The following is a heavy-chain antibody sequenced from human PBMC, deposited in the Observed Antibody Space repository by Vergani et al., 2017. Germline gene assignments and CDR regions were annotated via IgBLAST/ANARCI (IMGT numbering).Heavy chain of an antibody. CDR2: TWYDGNNK. J-gene: IGHJ5*02. V-gene: IGHV3-33*01. CDR3: ARDLRLLYNRFDP. Sequence: QVQLVESGGGVVQPGRSLRLPCAASGLTFYQYGMHWVRQAPGKGLEWVAVTWYDGNNKQYADSVKGRFTISRDNSKSTMYLQMNSLRDEDTCVYYCARDLRLLYNRFDPWGQGTLVTVSS. D-gene: IGHD1-14*01. CDR1: GLTFYQYG.